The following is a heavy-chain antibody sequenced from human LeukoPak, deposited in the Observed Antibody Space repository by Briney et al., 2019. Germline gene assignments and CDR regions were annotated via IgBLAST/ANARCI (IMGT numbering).Heavy chain of an antibody. CDR3: ARVPRGADNWFDP. V-gene: IGHV3-48*02. D-gene: IGHD3-10*01. CDR1: GFTFSTYS. CDR2: ISSSXXXI. Sequence: GGXLRLSCAASGFTFSTYSMXWVRQAPXXXXXXXXXISSSXXXIXXADSXXXXXXXXRDNAKNSLYLQMTSLRDEETAVYYCARVPRGADNWFDPWGQGTLVTVSS. J-gene: IGHJ5*02.